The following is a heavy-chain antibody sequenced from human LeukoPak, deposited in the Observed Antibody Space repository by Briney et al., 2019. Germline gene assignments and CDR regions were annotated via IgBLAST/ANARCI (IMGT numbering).Heavy chain of an antibody. D-gene: IGHD6-13*01. CDR1: GGSFSGYY. V-gene: IGHV4-34*01. CDR3: ARRQQLVPFYFDY. CDR2: INHSGST. Sequence: SETLSLTCAVYGGSFSGYYWSWIRQPPGKGLEWIGEINHSGSTNYNPSLKSRVTISVDTSKNQFSLKLSSVTAADTAVYYCARRQQLVPFYFDYWGQGTLVTVSS. J-gene: IGHJ4*02.